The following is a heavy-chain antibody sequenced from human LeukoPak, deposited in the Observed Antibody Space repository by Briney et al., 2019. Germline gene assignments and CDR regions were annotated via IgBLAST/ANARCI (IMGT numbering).Heavy chain of an antibody. CDR3: AKIRGSRQYAHFDY. Sequence: GGSLRLSCAASGFTVSSNYMSWVRQAPGKGLEWVSVISGSGGSTYYADSVKGRFTISRDNSKNTLYLQMNSLRAEDTAVYYCAKIRGSRQYAHFDYWGQGTLVTVSS. J-gene: IGHJ4*02. V-gene: IGHV3-23*01. D-gene: IGHD2-15*01. CDR1: GFTVSSNY. CDR2: ISGSGGST.